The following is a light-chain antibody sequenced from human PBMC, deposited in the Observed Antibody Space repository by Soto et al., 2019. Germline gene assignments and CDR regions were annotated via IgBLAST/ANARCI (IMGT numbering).Light chain of an antibody. V-gene: IGKV1-39*01. Sequence: DIQMTQSPSSLSASVGDRVTITCRASQSISSHLNWYQQKPGKAPKFLIYAASSLQSGVTSRFSGSGSGTDFTLTISSLQPEDFATYYCQQSYSTPYTFGLGTKLEI. CDR3: QQSYSTPYT. CDR2: AAS. CDR1: QSISSH. J-gene: IGKJ2*01.